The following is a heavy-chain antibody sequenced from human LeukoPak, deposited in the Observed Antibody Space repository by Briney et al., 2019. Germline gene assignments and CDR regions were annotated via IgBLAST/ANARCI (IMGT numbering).Heavy chain of an antibody. Sequence: PSETLSLTCTVAGGAISSYYWSWIRQPPGKGLEWIGYIYYSGSTNYNPSLKSRVTISVDTSKNQFSLKLSSVTAADTAVYYCAIDSSGYFDYWGQGTLVTVSS. CDR2: IYYSGST. CDR1: GGAISSYY. D-gene: IGHD3-22*01. J-gene: IGHJ4*02. CDR3: AIDSSGYFDY. V-gene: IGHV4-59*01.